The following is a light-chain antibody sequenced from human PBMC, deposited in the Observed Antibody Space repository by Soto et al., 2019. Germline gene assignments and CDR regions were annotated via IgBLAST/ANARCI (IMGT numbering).Light chain of an antibody. CDR1: QDISNF. CDR3: LKYSRAPRT. Sequence: DIQMTQSPSSLSASIGDRVTITCRASQDISNFLAWYQQKPGKAPKVLIYAASSLQTGSPSRFSGSASGPDFTLSINSLRPADVATYYCLKYSRAPRTFGQGTEVEIK. J-gene: IGKJ1*01. CDR2: AAS. V-gene: IGKV1-27*01.